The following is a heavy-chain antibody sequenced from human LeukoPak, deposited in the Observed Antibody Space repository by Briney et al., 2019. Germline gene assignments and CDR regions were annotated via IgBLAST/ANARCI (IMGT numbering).Heavy chain of an antibody. CDR2: IYPGDSDT. CDR3: ARLFRGYCSGGSCYPEAFDI. V-gene: IGHV5-51*01. Sequence: GESLQISCKGSGYSFTSYWIGWVRQMPGKGVEWMGIIYPGDSDTRYSPSFQGQVTISADKSISTAYLQWSSLKASDTAMYYCARLFRGYCSGGSCYPEAFDIWGQGTIVTVSS. CDR1: GYSFTSYW. D-gene: IGHD2-15*01. J-gene: IGHJ3*02.